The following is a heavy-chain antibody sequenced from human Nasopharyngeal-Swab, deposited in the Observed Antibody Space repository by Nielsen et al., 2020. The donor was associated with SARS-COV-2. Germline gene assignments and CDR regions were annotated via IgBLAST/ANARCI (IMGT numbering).Heavy chain of an antibody. Sequence: LSLTCAASGFTFSSYGMHWVRQAPGKRLEWVAVIWYDGSNKYYADSVKGRFTISRDNSKNTLYLQMNSLRAEDTAVYYCARAIYCSSTSCCGFDYWGQGTLVTVSS. D-gene: IGHD2-2*01. CDR2: IWYDGSNK. CDR1: GFTFSSYG. J-gene: IGHJ4*02. CDR3: ARAIYCSSTSCCGFDY. V-gene: IGHV3-33*01.